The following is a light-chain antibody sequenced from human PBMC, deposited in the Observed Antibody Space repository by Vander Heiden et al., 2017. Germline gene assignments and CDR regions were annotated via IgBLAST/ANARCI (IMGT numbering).Light chain of an antibody. J-gene: IGKJ1*01. Sequence: DIQMTQSPSSLSASVGDRVTITCRASQSISSYLNWYQQKPGKAPKLLIYAASSLQSGVPSRFSGSGSGTDFTLTISSLQPEDFATYYSQQSDSTPRTFGPGTKVEIK. CDR2: AAS. CDR3: QQSDSTPRT. V-gene: IGKV1-39*01. CDR1: QSISSY.